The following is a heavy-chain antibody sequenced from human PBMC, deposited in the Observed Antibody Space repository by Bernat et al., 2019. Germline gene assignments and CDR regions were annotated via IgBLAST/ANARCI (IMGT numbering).Heavy chain of an antibody. V-gene: IGHV3-74*01. CDR1: GFAFSAYW. J-gene: IGHJ4*02. CDR2: ITGDGSST. D-gene: IGHD2-8*02. CDR3: ARDWYYCTGQ. Sequence: EVQLVESGGGLVQPGGSLRLSCAASGFAFSAYWMNWVRQAPGKGLVWVARITGDGSSTTYADAVKGRFTISRDNAKNTLYLQMNSLGAEDTAVYYCARDWYYCTGQWGQGTLVTVSS.